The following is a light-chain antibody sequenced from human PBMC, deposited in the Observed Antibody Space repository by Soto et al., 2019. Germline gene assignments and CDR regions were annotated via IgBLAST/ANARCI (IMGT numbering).Light chain of an antibody. J-gene: IGLJ2*01. Sequence: QSALTQPASVSGSPGQSITISCTGTSSDVGGYNYVSWYQQYPGKAPKLMIYDVSNRPSGVSNRFTGSKSGNTASLTISGLQAEDEGDYYCSSYTSSSTPGVLFGGGTKLTVL. CDR3: SSYTSSSTPGVL. V-gene: IGLV2-14*01. CDR1: SSDVGGYNY. CDR2: DVS.